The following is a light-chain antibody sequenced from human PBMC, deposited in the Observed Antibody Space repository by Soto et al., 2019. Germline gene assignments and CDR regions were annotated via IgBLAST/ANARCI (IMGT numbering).Light chain of an antibody. V-gene: IGKV3-20*01. CDR2: GAS. J-gene: IGKJ2*01. CDR1: QSVSSSSY. Sequence: EIVLTQSPGTLSLSPGERATLSCRASQSVSSSSYLAWYQQKPGQAPRLLIYGASSRATGIPDRFSGSGSATHFTLPISRLEPEDFAVYYCRQYGSSPSYTFGQGTKLEIK. CDR3: RQYGSSPSYT.